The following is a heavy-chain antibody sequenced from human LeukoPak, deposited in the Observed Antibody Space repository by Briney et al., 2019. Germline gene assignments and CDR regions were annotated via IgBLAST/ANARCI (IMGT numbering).Heavy chain of an antibody. D-gene: IGHD3-9*01. V-gene: IGHV1-46*01. CDR1: GYTFTSYA. CDR2: LNPNSGNT. J-gene: IGHJ6*03. CDR3: ARDAGILTGEYYHYFYYMDV. Sequence: GASVKVSCKASGYTFTSYAMNWVRQAPGQGLEWMGILNPNSGNTTYAQNFQGRVTMTRDTSTSTFYMELSSLRFEDTAVYYCARDAGILTGEYYHYFYYMDVWGTGTTVTVSS.